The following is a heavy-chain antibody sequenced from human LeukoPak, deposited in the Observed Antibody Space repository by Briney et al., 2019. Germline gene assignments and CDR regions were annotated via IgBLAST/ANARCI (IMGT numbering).Heavy chain of an antibody. V-gene: IGHV1-69*13. J-gene: IGHJ3*02. CDR1: GGTFSSYA. CDR3: AREACTIFGVVTSPTAFDI. D-gene: IGHD3-3*01. Sequence: SVKVSCKASGGTFSSYAISWVRQAPGQGLEWMGGIIPIFGTANYAQKFQGRVTITADESTSTAYMDLSSLRSEDTAVYYCAREACTIFGVVTSPTAFDIWGQGTMVTVSS. CDR2: IIPIFGTA.